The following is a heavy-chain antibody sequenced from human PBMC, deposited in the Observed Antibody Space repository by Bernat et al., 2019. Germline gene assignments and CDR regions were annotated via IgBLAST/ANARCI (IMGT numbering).Heavy chain of an antibody. J-gene: IGHJ6*03. V-gene: IGHV4-34*01. CDR1: GGSFSGYY. D-gene: IGHD2-15*01. Sequence: VQLQQWGAGLLKPSETLSLTCAVYGGSFSGYYWSWIRQPPGKGLEWIGEINHSGSANYNPSLKSRVTISEDTSKKQFSLKLRSVTAADTAVYYCVRGGYCSGGNCYGNYYYMDVWGKGTTVTVSS. CDR2: INHSGSA. CDR3: VRGGYCSGGNCYGNYYYMDV.